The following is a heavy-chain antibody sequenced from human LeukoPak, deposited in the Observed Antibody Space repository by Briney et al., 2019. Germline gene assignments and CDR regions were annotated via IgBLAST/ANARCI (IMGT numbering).Heavy chain of an antibody. CDR2: IFPSDSDT. D-gene: IGHD3-3*01. CDR1: GYSFTSFW. J-gene: IGHJ3*02. CDR3: ARRFWSGYHDASDI. V-gene: IGHV5-51*01. Sequence: GESLKISCQGSGYSFTSFWIGWVRQMPGKGLEWMGIIFPSDSDTRYSPSFQGQVTISADKSISTAYLQWSSLKASDTAMYYCARRFWSGYHDASDIWGQGTMVTVSS.